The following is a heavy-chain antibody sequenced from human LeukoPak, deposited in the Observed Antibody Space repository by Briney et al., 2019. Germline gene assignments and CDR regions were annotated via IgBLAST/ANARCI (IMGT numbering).Heavy chain of an antibody. V-gene: IGHV3-23*01. Sequence: QAGGSLRLSCAASGFTFSSYAMSWVRQAPGEGLEWVSAITDSGGSTYYSDSVKGRFTISRDNSKNTLYLQMNSLRAEDTAVYYCAKDTCSGGSCYYTTDYWGQGTLVTVSS. CDR1: GFTFSSYA. CDR3: AKDTCSGGSCYYTTDY. J-gene: IGHJ4*02. CDR2: ITDSGGST. D-gene: IGHD2-15*01.